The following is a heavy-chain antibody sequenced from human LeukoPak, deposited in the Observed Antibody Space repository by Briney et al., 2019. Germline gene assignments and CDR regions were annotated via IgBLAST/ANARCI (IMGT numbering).Heavy chain of an antibody. Sequence: PGGSLRLSCAESGFTFSSYGMHWVRQAPGKGLEWGAFIRYDGSNKYYADSVKGRFTISRDNSKNTLYLQMNSLRAEDTAVYYCAKDLGDYGDYWGQGTLVTVSS. V-gene: IGHV3-30*02. CDR1: GFTFSSYG. J-gene: IGHJ4*02. CDR2: IRYDGSNK. CDR3: AKDLGDYGDY. D-gene: IGHD4-17*01.